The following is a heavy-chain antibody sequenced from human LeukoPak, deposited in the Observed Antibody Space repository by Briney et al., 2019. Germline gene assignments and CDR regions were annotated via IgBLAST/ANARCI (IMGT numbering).Heavy chain of an antibody. CDR2: ISSSSSYI. CDR1: GFTFSSYA. Sequence: GGSLRLSCAASGFTFSSYAMHWVRQAPGKGLEWVSPISSSSSYIYYADSVKGRFTISRDNAKNSLYLQMNSLRAEDTAVYYCASEPSFDYWGQGTLVTVSS. J-gene: IGHJ4*02. CDR3: ASEPSFDY. V-gene: IGHV3-21*01.